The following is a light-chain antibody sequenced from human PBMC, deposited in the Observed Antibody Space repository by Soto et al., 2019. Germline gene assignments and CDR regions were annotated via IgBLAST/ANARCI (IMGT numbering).Light chain of an antibody. CDR3: QQATRFPVS. CDR1: QGISRW. Sequence: DIQMTQSPSSVSASVGDRVTITCRASQGISRWLAWYQQKPGKAPKLLIYGASSLQSGVSSSCSGSGSVTVFALAISSLQPQDFATYYCQQATRFPVSFGGGTKVEIK. CDR2: GAS. V-gene: IGKV1-12*01. J-gene: IGKJ4*01.